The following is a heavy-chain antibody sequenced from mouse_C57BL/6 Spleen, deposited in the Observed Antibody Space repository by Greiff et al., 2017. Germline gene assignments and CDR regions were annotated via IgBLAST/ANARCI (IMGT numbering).Heavy chain of an antibody. CDR2: IDPETGGT. V-gene: IGHV1-15*01. CDR3: TRVGYYFDY. Sequence: QVQLQQSGAELVRPGASVTLSCKASGYTFTDYEMPWVKQTPVHGLEWIGAIDPETGGTAYNQKFKGKAILTADKSSSTAYMELRSLTSEDSAVYYCTRVGYYFDYWGQGTTLTVAT. CDR1: GYTFTDYE. J-gene: IGHJ2*01.